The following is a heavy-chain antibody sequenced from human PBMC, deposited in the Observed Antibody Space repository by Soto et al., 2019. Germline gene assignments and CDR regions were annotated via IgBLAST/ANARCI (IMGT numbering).Heavy chain of an antibody. J-gene: IGHJ6*02. V-gene: IGHV3-30*18. CDR2: ISYDGSNK. CDR3: ANEYSSSPDYYYYGMDV. D-gene: IGHD6-6*01. Sequence: PGGSLRLSCAASGFTFSSYGMHWVRQAPGKGLEWVAVISYDGSNKYYADSVKGRFTISRDNSKNTLYLQMNSLRAEDTAVYYCANEYSSSPDYYYYGMDVWGQGTTVTVSS. CDR1: GFTFSSYG.